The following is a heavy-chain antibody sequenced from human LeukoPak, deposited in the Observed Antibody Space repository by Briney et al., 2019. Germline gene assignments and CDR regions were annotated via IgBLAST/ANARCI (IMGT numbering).Heavy chain of an antibody. CDR3: ASGLELDY. CDR1: GFTFSAYW. V-gene: IGHV3-7*03. J-gene: IGHJ4*02. Sequence: GGSLRLSCAASGFTFSAYWMNWVRQAPGRGLEWVANINQDERQKYSLDSVKGRFTISRDNAKNSLYLQMNSLRAEDTAVYYCASGLELDYWGQGTLVTVSS. CDR2: INQDERQK.